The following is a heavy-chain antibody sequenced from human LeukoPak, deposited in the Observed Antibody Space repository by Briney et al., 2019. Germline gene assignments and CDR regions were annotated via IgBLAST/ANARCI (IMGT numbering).Heavy chain of an antibody. CDR1: GFTFSSYA. Sequence: GGSLRLSCAASGFTFSSYAMSWVRQAPGKGLEWVSSFSESGGTTYAASVKGRIAISSDNSKNTLDLQMNSLRAEDTAVYYCAKGSPLDSDDEYYFDSWGRGTLVTVSS. V-gene: IGHV3-23*01. D-gene: IGHD3/OR15-3a*01. J-gene: IGHJ4*02. CDR2: FSESGGTT. CDR3: AKGSPLDSDDEYYFDS.